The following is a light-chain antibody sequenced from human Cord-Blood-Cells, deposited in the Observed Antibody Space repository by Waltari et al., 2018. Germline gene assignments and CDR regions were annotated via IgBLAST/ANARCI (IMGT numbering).Light chain of an antibody. V-gene: IGLV2-8*01. CDR3: SSYAGSNNDV. Sequence: QSALTQPPSASGSPGQSVTLSCPGTTSDVGGYNYVSWYQQHPGKAPKLMIYEVSQRTAGVPDRFSGSKSGSAASLTVAGLQAEDEADYYSSSYAGSNNDVFGTGTKVTVL. J-gene: IGLJ1*01. CDR2: EVS. CDR1: TSDVGGYNY.